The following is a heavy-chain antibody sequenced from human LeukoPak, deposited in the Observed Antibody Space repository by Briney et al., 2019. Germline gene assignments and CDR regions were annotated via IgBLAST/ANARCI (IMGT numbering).Heavy chain of an antibody. J-gene: IGHJ4*02. Sequence: ASVKVSCKASGYSFTDYFLHCVRQAPGQGLEWMEWINPKSGATNYAQKFRGRVTMTSDTSINTAYVDLTGLTSDDTAVYYCARDLGPVAGSLGFWGQGTLVTVSS. CDR1: GYSFTDYF. V-gene: IGHV1-2*02. CDR3: ARDLGPVAGSLGF. D-gene: IGHD3-16*01. CDR2: INPKSGAT.